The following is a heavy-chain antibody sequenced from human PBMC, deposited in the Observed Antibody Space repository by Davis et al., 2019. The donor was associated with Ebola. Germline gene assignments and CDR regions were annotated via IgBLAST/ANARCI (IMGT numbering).Heavy chain of an antibody. CDR2: INLNSGGA. Sequence: ASVKVSCKASGYTFTGYYIHWVRQAPGQGLEWMGWINLNSGGAKYAHNFQGRVTMTRDTSISTAYMEMGSLRSDDTAVYYCARTLVSPSSDGMDVWGQGTTVRVSS. CDR1: GYTFTGYY. J-gene: IGHJ6*02. V-gene: IGHV1-2*02. CDR3: ARTLVSPSSDGMDV. D-gene: IGHD4-23*01.